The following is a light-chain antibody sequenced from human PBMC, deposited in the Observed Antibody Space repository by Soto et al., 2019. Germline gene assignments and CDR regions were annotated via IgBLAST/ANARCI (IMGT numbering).Light chain of an antibody. Sequence: EIVMTQSPANLSVSPGERDTLSCRASQSVSSNLALYQQKPGQGPRLLISGASTRATGIPARFSGSGSGTDFTLTISSLQTDDFAVDYCQQYNKWPPYTFDQGTKVETK. V-gene: IGKV3-15*01. J-gene: IGKJ2*01. CDR3: QQYNKWPPYT. CDR1: QSVSSN. CDR2: GAS.